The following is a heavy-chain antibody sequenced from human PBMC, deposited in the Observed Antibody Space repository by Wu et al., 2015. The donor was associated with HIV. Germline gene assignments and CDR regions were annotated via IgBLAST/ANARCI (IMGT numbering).Heavy chain of an antibody. CDR3: ARCGFLRQWRADALDI. D-gene: IGHD5/OR15-5a*01. Sequence: QVQLVQSGAEVRKPGASVKVSCKASGYMFRSYYMNWVRQAPGQGLEWMGIFNPSGGSTNSAQKFQGRLTMTGDASTNTFYMELSSLTSEDTAVYYCARCGFLRQWRADALDIWGQGTMVTVSS. J-gene: IGHJ3*02. V-gene: IGHV1-46*01. CDR1: GYMFRSYY. CDR2: FNPSGGST.